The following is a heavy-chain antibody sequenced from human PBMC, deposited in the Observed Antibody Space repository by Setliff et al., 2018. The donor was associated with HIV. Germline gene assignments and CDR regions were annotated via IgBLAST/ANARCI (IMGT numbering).Heavy chain of an antibody. D-gene: IGHD3-3*01. V-gene: IGHV1-2*02. CDR2: INPNGGYT. CDR1: GYIFTDYY. J-gene: IGHJ4*02. Sequence: ASVKVSCKASGYIFTDYYIRWVRQAPGQGLEWMGWINPNGGYTNYAQKFLGRVTMTQDTSFTTAYLELSRLGSDDTAVYYCAADNYNCNSFDSWGQGSLVTVSS. CDR3: AADNYNCNSFDS.